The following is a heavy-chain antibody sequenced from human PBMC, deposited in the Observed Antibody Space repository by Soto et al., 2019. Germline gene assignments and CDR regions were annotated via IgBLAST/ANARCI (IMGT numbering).Heavy chain of an antibody. CDR2: ISYDGSNK. Sequence: PGGSLRLSCAASGFTFSSYGMHWVRQAPGKGLEWVAVISYDGSNKYYADSVKGRFTISRDNSKNTLYLQMNSLRAEDTAVYYCAKDGVGYRYGLNYFDYWGQGPLVTVSS. J-gene: IGHJ4*02. D-gene: IGHD5-18*01. CDR3: AKDGVGYRYGLNYFDY. CDR1: GFTFSSYG. V-gene: IGHV3-30*18.